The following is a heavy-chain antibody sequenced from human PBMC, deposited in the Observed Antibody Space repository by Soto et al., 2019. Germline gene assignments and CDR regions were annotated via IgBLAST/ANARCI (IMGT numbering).Heavy chain of an antibody. V-gene: IGHV3-23*01. CDR1: GLTFSSYA. Sequence: GGSLRLSCAASGLTFSSYAMSWVRQPPGKGLEWVSGISDSGSATYYADSVKGRFTISRDNSKNTLDLQMNSLRAEDTAVYYCAKVGGSSSSALDYWGQGT. J-gene: IGHJ4*02. CDR2: ISDSGSAT. CDR3: AKVGGSSSSALDY. D-gene: IGHD6-6*01.